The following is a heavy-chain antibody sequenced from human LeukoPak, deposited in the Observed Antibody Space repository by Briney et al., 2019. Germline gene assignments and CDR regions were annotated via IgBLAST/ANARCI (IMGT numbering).Heavy chain of an antibody. Sequence: PGGSLRLSCAASGFTFSTYSMNWVRQAPGKGLEWVSSISSSNIYYADSVKGRFTISRDNSKNTLYLQMNSLRAEDTAVYYCAKDRATYYYGSGSYPLWGQGTLVTVSS. J-gene: IGHJ4*02. D-gene: IGHD3-10*01. CDR2: ISSSNI. CDR1: GFTFSTYS. CDR3: AKDRATYYYGSGSYPL. V-gene: IGHV3-21*04.